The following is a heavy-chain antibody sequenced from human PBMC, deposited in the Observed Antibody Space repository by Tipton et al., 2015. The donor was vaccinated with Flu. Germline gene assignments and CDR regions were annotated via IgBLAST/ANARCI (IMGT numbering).Heavy chain of an antibody. Sequence: TLSLTCTVSGGSVSSSSYYWGWIRQPPGMGLEWIGIIYYSGTTSYNSSLRSRVTISEDTSKNKFSLRLTSVTAADAAVYYCARFSVRGESDYWGQGTLVTVSS. D-gene: IGHD3-10*01. CDR1: GGSVSSSSYY. CDR2: IYYSGTT. J-gene: IGHJ4*02. CDR3: ARFSVRGESDY. V-gene: IGHV4-39*07.